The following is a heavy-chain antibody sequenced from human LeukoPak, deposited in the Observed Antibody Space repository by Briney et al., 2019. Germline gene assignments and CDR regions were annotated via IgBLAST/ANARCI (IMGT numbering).Heavy chain of an antibody. Sequence: GGSLRFSCAGSGFTFSDYYMSWIRQAPGKGLEWVSHISSSGSTIYYADSVKGRFTISRDNAENSLYLQMNSLRAEDTAVYYCARDLEAVAGYFDYWGQGTLVTVCS. CDR3: ARDLEAVAGYFDY. CDR1: GFTFSDYY. CDR2: ISSSGSTI. V-gene: IGHV3-11*01. J-gene: IGHJ4*02. D-gene: IGHD6-19*01.